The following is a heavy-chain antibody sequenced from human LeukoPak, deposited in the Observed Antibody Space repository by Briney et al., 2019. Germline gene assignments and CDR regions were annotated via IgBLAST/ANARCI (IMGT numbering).Heavy chain of an antibody. Sequence: SETLSLTCIVSGGSISSSSYYWGWIRQPPGKGLEWIGSIYYSGSTYYNPSLKSRVTISVDTSKNQLSLKLSSVTAADTAVHYCARLAVWGSYRYDYWGQGTLVTVSS. CDR3: ARLAVWGSYRYDY. J-gene: IGHJ4*02. CDR2: IYYSGST. CDR1: GGSISSSSYY. D-gene: IGHD3-16*02. V-gene: IGHV4-39*01.